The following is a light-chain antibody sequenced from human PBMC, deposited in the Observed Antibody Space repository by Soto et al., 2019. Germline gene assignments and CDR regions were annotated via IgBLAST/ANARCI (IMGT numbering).Light chain of an antibody. J-gene: IGKJ5*01. CDR2: AAS. V-gene: IGKV1-39*01. CDR1: QSISSY. CDR3: QQTYSTPIT. Sequence: DIQMTQSPYSLSASVGDRVTITCRASQSISSYLNWYQQKPGKAPNLLIYAASSLQSGVPSRFSGSGSGTDFTLAITSLQPEDFATYYCQQTYSTPITFGQGTRLEIK.